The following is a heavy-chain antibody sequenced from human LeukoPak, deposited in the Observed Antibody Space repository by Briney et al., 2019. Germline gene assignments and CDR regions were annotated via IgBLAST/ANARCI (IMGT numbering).Heavy chain of an antibody. CDR3: TRGSDTVFGVARDGFDS. CDR2: IRTKAYGGTT. V-gene: IGHV3-49*03. Sequence: GGSLRLSCTASGFTFGDYVVSWFRQAPGKGLEWVGFIRTKAYGGTTEYAASVKGRFTISRDDSESIAYLQMNSLKTEDTAVYYCTRGSDTVFGVARDGFDSWGQGTLVTVSS. CDR1: GFTFGDYV. D-gene: IGHD3-3*01. J-gene: IGHJ4*02.